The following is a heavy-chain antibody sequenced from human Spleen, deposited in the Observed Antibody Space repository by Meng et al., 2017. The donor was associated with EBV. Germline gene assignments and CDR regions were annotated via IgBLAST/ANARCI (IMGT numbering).Heavy chain of an antibody. J-gene: IGHJ4*02. CDR3: VSTISAAGY. Sequence: QVHLVQSGSELKKPGASVKVSCKASGYTFTNYDMNWVRQAPGQGLEWMGWINTNTGNPTYAQGFTGRFVFSLDTSVSTAFLQISSLKAADSAVYYCVSTISAAGYWGQGTLVTVSS. D-gene: IGHD6-13*01. V-gene: IGHV7-4-1*02. CDR2: INTNTGNP. CDR1: GYTFTNYD.